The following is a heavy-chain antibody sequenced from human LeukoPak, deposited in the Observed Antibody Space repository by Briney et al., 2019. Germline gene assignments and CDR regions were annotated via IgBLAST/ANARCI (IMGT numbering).Heavy chain of an antibody. D-gene: IGHD4-17*01. V-gene: IGHV5-51*01. CDR2: IYPGASDT. CDR3: VRLYGDYGPIDY. Sequence: GESLKISCKSSGYKFTSYWIGWVRQMPGKGLEWMGIIYPGASDTRYSPSFQGQVTISADKSVSTAYLQWSSLEASDTAMYYCVRLYGDYGPIDYWGQGTLVTVSS. J-gene: IGHJ4*02. CDR1: GYKFTSYW.